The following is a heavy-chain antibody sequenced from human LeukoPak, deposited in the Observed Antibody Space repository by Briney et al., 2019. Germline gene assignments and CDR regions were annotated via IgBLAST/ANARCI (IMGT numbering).Heavy chain of an antibody. CDR3: VRWQDI. J-gene: IGHJ3*02. Sequence: GGSLRLSCAASGFTFSNYWMHWVRQAPGKGLVWVSRIKTDGTYASYAEPVKGRFTVSRDNAKNTLYLQMNSLRAEDTAVYYCVRWQDIWGQGTMVTVSS. CDR2: IKTDGTYA. V-gene: IGHV3-74*01. CDR1: GFTFSNYW.